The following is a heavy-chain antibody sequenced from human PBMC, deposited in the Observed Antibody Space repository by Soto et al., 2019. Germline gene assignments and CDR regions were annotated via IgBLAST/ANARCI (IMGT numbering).Heavy chain of an antibody. Sequence: EVQLVESGGALIQPGGSLRLSCAASGFSVRTDYMTWVRQPPGKGLEWVSVIYRDGTTYHADSVKGRFTISRDSSKNTVHLQMNSLRVDYTAVYFCARATGGTGWAWVDYWGQGTLVTVSS. J-gene: IGHJ4*02. CDR1: GFSVRTDY. V-gene: IGHV3-53*01. D-gene: IGHD6-19*01. CDR3: ARATGGTGWAWVDY. CDR2: IYRDGTT.